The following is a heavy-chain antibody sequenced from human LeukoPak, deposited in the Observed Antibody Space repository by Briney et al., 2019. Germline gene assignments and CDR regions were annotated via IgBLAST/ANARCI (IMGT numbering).Heavy chain of an antibody. D-gene: IGHD6-19*01. J-gene: IGHJ4*02. Sequence: SETLPLTCTVSGDSISSYYWSWIRQPPGKGLEWIGYIYYSGNTNYNPSLKSRLTISIDTSKNQLSLKLSSVTAADTAVYYCARAKKAVAGFFDYWGQGTLVTVSS. CDR2: IYYSGNT. CDR1: GDSISSYY. CDR3: ARAKKAVAGFFDY. V-gene: IGHV4-59*01.